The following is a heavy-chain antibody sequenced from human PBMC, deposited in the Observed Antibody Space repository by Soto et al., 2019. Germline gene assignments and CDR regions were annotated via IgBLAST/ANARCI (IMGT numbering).Heavy chain of an antibody. J-gene: IGHJ5*02. Sequence: QVQLVQSGTGVEKPGASVRVSCKSSGYTFTSYGISWVRQAPGQGLEWMGWISAYNGNTNYAQKLQGRVTMTTDTSTSTAYMELRSLRSDDTAVYYCARAFGYSSGCHNGAWGQGTLVTVSS. D-gene: IGHD6-19*01. CDR2: ISAYNGNT. CDR1: GYTFTSYG. CDR3: ARAFGYSSGCHNGA. V-gene: IGHV1-18*01.